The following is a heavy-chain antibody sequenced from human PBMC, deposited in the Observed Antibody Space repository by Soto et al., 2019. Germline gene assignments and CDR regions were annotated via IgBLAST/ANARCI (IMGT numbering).Heavy chain of an antibody. V-gene: IGHV3-11*04. CDR1: GFTFSDDY. J-gene: IGHJ3*02. Sequence: PGGSLRRSCAASGFTFSDDYMSWIRQAPGKGLEWVSYISSSGSTIYYADSVKGRFTISRDNAKNSLYLQMNSLRAEDTAVYYCARGDYYDSSGPFSDAFDIWGQGTMVTVSS. CDR3: ARGDYYDSSGPFSDAFDI. CDR2: ISSSGSTI. D-gene: IGHD3-22*01.